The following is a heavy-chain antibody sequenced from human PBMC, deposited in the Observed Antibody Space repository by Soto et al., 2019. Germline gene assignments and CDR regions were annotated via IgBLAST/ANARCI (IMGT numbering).Heavy chain of an antibody. CDR3: ARDPSGSRDSSGWYGWFDP. CDR2: IIPILGIA. Sequence: QVQLVQSGAEVKKPGSSVKVSCKASGGTFSSYTISWVRQAPGQGLEWMGRIIPILGIANYAQKFQGRVTITADKSTSTAYMELSSLRSEDTAVYYCARDPSGSRDSSGWYGWFDPWCQVTLVTVSS. V-gene: IGHV1-69*08. J-gene: IGHJ5*02. D-gene: IGHD6-19*01. CDR1: GGTFSSYT.